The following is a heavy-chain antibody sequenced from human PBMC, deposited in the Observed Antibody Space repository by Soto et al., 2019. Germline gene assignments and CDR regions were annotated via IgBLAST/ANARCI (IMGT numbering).Heavy chain of an antibody. V-gene: IGHV3-23*01. J-gene: IGHJ3*02. Sequence: EVQLLESGGGLVQPGGSLRLSCAASGFTFSSYAMSWVRQAPGKGLEWVSAISGSGGSTYYADSVKGRFTISRDNSKNTLYLQMNSLRAEDTAVYYCAKDQDPMSHCSSTSCYGGSDAFDIWGQGTMVTVSS. CDR2: ISGSGGST. CDR1: GFTFSSYA. CDR3: AKDQDPMSHCSSTSCYGGSDAFDI. D-gene: IGHD2-2*01.